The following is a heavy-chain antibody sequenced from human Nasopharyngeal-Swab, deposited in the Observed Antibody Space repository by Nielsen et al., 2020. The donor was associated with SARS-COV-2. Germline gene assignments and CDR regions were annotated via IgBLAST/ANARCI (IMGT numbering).Heavy chain of an antibody. CDR1: GGSISSSSYY. V-gene: IGHV4-39*01. CDR2: IYYSGST. CDR3: ARRILGYPFDY. J-gene: IGHJ4*02. D-gene: IGHD3-16*01. Sequence: SETLSLTCTVSGGSISSSSYYWGWIRQPPGKGLEWIGSIYYSGSTYYNPSLKSRVTISVDTSKNQFSLKLSSVTAADTAVYRCARRILGYPFDYWGQGTLVTVSS.